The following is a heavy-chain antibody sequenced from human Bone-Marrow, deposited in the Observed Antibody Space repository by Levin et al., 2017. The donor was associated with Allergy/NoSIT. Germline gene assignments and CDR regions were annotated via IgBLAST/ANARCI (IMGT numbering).Heavy chain of an antibody. CDR2: IRSKANSYAT. Sequence: GGSLRLSCAASGFTFSGSAMHWVRQASGKGLEWVGRIRSKANSYATAYAASVKGRFTISRDDSKNTAYLQMNSLKTEDTAVYYCTRDSGYDYRFDYWGQGTLVTVSS. D-gene: IGHD5-12*01. J-gene: IGHJ4*02. CDR1: GFTFSGSA. CDR3: TRDSGYDYRFDY. V-gene: IGHV3-73*01.